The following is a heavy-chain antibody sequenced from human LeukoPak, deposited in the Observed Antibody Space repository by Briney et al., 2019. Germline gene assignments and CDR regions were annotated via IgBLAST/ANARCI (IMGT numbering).Heavy chain of an antibody. CDR2: IYYSGST. CDR1: GGSISSSSYY. V-gene: IGHV4-39*01. D-gene: IGHD2-15*01. Sequence: SETLSLTCTVSGGSISSSSYYWGWIRQPRGKGLEWIGSIYYSGSTYYNPSLKSRVTISVDTSKNQFSLKLSPVTAADTAVYYCAGDCSSHMDVWGKGTTVTVSS. CDR3: AGDCSSHMDV. J-gene: IGHJ6*03.